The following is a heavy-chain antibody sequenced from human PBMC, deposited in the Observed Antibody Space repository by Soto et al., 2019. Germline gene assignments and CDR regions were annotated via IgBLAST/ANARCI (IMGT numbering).Heavy chain of an antibody. CDR3: ARHVGGASSSYNDD. CDR1: GGSISSYY. J-gene: IGHJ4*02. V-gene: IGHV4-59*08. CDR2: IYYSGST. Sequence: SETLSLTCTVSGGSISSYYWSWIRQPPGKGLEWIGYIYYSGSTNYNPSLKSRVTISVDTSKNQFSLKLSSVTAADTAVYYCARHVGGASSSYNDDWGQGTLVTVSS. D-gene: IGHD6-13*01.